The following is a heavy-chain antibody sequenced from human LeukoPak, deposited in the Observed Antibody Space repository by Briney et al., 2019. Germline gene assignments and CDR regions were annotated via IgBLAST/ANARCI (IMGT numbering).Heavy chain of an antibody. CDR3: ARDPTYCSSTSCYAFDY. J-gene: IGHJ4*02. D-gene: IGHD2-2*01. CDR1: GFTFSSYA. Sequence: PGGSLRLSCAASGFTFSSYAMSWVRQAPGKGLEWVSSISDNGGGTSYADSVKGRFTISRDNSKNTLYLQINSLRAEDTAVFYCARDPTYCSSTSCYAFDYWGQGTLVTVSS. V-gene: IGHV3-23*01. CDR2: ISDNGGGT.